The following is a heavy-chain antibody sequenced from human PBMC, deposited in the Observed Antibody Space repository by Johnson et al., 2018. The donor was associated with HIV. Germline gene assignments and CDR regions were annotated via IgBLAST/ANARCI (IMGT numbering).Heavy chain of an antibody. V-gene: IGHV3-15*01. CDR1: GFTFSNAW. J-gene: IGHJ3*02. Sequence: VQLVESGGGLVKPGGSLRLSCAASGFTFSNAWLSWVRQAAGEGLEWVGRIKSETDGGTTDYAAPVKGRFTISRDDSKSIAYLQMNSLRAEDTAVYYCARDGQLGAFDIWGQGTMVTVSS. CDR2: IKSETDGGTT. CDR3: ARDGQLGAFDI. D-gene: IGHD1-1*01.